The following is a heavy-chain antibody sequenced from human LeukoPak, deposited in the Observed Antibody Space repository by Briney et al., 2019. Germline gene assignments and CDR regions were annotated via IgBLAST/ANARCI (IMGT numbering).Heavy chain of an antibody. CDR3: ARGQRRAYYYDSSGYALVL. CDR2: INHSGST. Sequence: SETLSLTCAVYGGSFSGYYWSWIRQPPGKGLEWIGEINHSGSTNYNPSLKSRVTISVDTSKNQFSLKLSSVTAADTAVYYCARGQRRAYYYDSSGYALVLWGQGTLVTVSS. D-gene: IGHD3-22*01. J-gene: IGHJ4*02. CDR1: GGSFSGYY. V-gene: IGHV4-34*01.